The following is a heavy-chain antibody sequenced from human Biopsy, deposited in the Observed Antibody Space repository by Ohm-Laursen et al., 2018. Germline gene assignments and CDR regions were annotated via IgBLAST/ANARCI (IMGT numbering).Heavy chain of an antibody. CDR3: ALGGGSYVNFDY. J-gene: IGHJ4*02. D-gene: IGHD1-26*01. CDR1: RESFSNYY. CDR2: IYYTGST. Sequence: SGTLSLTCTVSRESFSNYYWTWIRQSPGKGLEWIGYIYYTGSTNYNPSVKSRVTISADTSKNQFSLRLSSVTAADTAVYYCALGGGSYVNFDYWGQGTLVAVSS. V-gene: IGHV4-59*01.